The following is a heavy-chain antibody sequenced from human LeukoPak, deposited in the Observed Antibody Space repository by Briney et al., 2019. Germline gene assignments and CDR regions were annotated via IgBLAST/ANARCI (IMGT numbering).Heavy chain of an antibody. D-gene: IGHD3-10*01. Sequence: SETLSLTCSISGGSIGSSYFSWIRQPAGKGLEWIGRIYTSGTTIYNPPLESRVSMSIDTATNQFSLKVNSVPAADTAVYFCARGYGSGSYSTWGQGTLVSVSS. V-gene: IGHV4-4*07. J-gene: IGHJ5*02. CDR3: ARGYGSGSYST. CDR2: IYTSGTT. CDR1: GGSIGSSY.